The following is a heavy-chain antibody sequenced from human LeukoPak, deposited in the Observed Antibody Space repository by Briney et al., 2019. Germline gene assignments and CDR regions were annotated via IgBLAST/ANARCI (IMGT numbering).Heavy chain of an antibody. CDR2: ISYDGSNK. D-gene: IGHD2-15*01. CDR1: GFTFSSYG. CDR3: AKPQDLHSCPYY. J-gene: IGHJ4*02. Sequence: PGGSLRLSCAASGFTFSSYGMHWVRQAPGKGLEWVAVISYDGSNKYYADSVKGRFTISRDNSKNTLYLQMNSLRAEDTAVYYCAKPQDLHSCPYYWGQGTLVTVSS. V-gene: IGHV3-30*18.